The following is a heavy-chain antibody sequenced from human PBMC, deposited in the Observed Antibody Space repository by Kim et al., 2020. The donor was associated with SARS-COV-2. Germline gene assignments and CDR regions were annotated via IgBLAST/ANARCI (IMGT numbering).Heavy chain of an antibody. CDR2: VKGDGSSI. CDR3: ARDSDNNGYSRFGG. J-gene: IGHJ4*02. Sequence: LSLTCAASGFTFSSYWMHWVRQAPGKGLVWVSRVKGDGSSIIYADSVKGRFTISRDNAKNTLYLQMNSLRAEDTAVYYCARDSDNNGYSRFGGWGQGTLVTVSS. D-gene: IGHD3-16*01. CDR1: GFTFSSYW. V-gene: IGHV3-74*01.